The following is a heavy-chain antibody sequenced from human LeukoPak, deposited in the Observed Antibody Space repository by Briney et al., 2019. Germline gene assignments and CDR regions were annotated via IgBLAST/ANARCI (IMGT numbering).Heavy chain of an antibody. CDR2: ISGSGGST. CDR1: GFTFSSYA. V-gene: IGHV3-23*01. J-gene: IGHJ6*04. CDR3: AKLMVRGVSNYYYGMDV. Sequence: GGSLRLSCAASGFTFSSYAMSWVRQAPGKGLEWVSAISGSGGSTYYVDSVKGRFTISRDNSKNTLYLQMNSLRAEDTAVYYCAKLMVRGVSNYYYGMDVWGKGTTVTVSS. D-gene: IGHD3-10*01.